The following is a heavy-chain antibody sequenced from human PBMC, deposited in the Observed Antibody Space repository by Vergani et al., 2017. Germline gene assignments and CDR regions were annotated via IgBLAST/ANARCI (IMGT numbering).Heavy chain of an antibody. Sequence: EVKLLESGGGLVQPGGSLRLSCAACGFSFSTSDMNWVRQAPGKGREWLSYISGSDTTRYYAGSAKGRFPISRDNARNSLYLQLDSLRAEDTAVYYCVRGQDWRFTIGFMDFWGQGTAVTVSS. J-gene: IGHJ6*01. CDR3: VRGQDWRFTIGFMDF. V-gene: IGHV3-48*03. CDR1: GFSFSTSD. CDR2: ISGSDTTR. D-gene: IGHD3-3*01.